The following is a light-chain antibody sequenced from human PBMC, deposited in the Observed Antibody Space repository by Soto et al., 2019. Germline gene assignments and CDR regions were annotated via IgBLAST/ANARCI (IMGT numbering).Light chain of an antibody. V-gene: IGLV2-14*01. CDR3: SSYTSSSTHYV. J-gene: IGLJ1*01. Sequence: QSALTQPASVSGSPGQSITISCTGTSSDVGGYNYVSWYQQHPGKAPKLMIYDVSNRPSGVSNRFSGSKSGITASLTISGLQAEDEADYYCSSYTSSSTHYVFGTGTKLTVL. CDR1: SSDVGGYNY. CDR2: DVS.